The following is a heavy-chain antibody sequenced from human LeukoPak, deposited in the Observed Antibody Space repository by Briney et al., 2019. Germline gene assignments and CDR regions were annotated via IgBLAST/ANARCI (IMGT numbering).Heavy chain of an antibody. Sequence: PGGSLRLSCAASGFTFSNYGMHWVRQAPGKGLEWVAFIWYDGSNKYYADSVKGRFTISRDNSKNTLYLQMNSLRAEGTAVYYCAKVEIGHLDYWGQGTLVTVSS. CDR3: AKVEIGHLDY. J-gene: IGHJ4*02. CDR2: IWYDGSNK. CDR1: GFTFSNYG. V-gene: IGHV3-30*02. D-gene: IGHD3-3*01.